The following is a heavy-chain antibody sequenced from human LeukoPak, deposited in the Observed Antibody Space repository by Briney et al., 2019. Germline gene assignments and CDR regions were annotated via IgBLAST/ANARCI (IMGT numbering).Heavy chain of an antibody. CDR3: ARPGIYSYGKNAFDI. J-gene: IGHJ3*02. CDR1: GGSISSSSYY. D-gene: IGHD5-18*01. V-gene: IGHV4-39*01. CDR2: IYYSGST. Sequence: SETLSLTCTVSGGSISSSSYYWGWIRQPPGKGLEWIGSIYYSGSTYYNPSLKSRVTISVDTSKNQFSLKLSSVTAADTAVYYCARPGIYSYGKNAFDIWGQGTMVTVSS.